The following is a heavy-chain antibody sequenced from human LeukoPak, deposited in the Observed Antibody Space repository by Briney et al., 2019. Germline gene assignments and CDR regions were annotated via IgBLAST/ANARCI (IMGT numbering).Heavy chain of an antibody. D-gene: IGHD3-10*01. CDR1: GGSFSGYY. J-gene: IGHJ4*02. CDR3: ARGLFRGRSLDY. Sequence: SETLPLTCAVYGGSFSGYYWGWIRQPPGKGLEWIGEINHSGSTNYNPSLKSRVTISVDTSKNQFSLKLSSVTAADTAVYYCARGLFRGRSLDYWGQGTLVTVSS. V-gene: IGHV4-34*01. CDR2: INHSGST.